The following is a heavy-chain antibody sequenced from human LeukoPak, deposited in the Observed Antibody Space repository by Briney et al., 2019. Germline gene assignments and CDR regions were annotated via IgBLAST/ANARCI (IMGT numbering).Heavy chain of an antibody. Sequence: SETLSLTCTVSGGSISNSYWSWIRIRQPAGKGLEWIGHIYTSKSMNYNPSLKSRVTISVDTSKNQFSLKLTSVTAADTAVYYCTKGRGIWGQGTLVTVSS. D-gene: IGHD3-10*01. V-gene: IGHV4-4*07. J-gene: IGHJ4*02. CDR1: GGSISNSY. CDR3: TKGRGI. CDR2: IYTSKSM.